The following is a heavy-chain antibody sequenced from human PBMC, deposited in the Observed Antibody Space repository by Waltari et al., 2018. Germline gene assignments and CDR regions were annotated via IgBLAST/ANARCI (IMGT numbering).Heavy chain of an antibody. CDR1: GFTFDDYA. V-gene: IGHV3-9*01. Sequence: EVQLVESGGGLVQPGRSLRLSCAASGFTFDDYAMHWVRQAPGKVLEWVSGISWNSGSIGYADSVKGRFTISRDNAKNSLYLQMNSLRAEDTALYYCAKDQGITMVRGVIINDQGAFDYWGQGTLVTVSS. CDR3: AKDQGITMVRGVIINDQGAFDY. CDR2: ISWNSGSI. J-gene: IGHJ4*02. D-gene: IGHD3-10*01.